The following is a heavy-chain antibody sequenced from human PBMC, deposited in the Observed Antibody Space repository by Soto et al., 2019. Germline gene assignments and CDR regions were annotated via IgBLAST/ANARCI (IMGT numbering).Heavy chain of an antibody. J-gene: IGHJ6*02. CDR2: ISYDGSNK. V-gene: IGHV3-30*03. CDR3: ASSSWVYYYYGMDV. CDR1: GFTFSSYV. Sequence: PGGSLRLSCAASGFTFSSYVMHWVRQAPGKGLEWVAVISYDGSNKYYADSVKGRFTISRDNSKNTLYLQMNSLRAEDTAVYYCASSSWVYYYYGMDVWGQGTTVTVSS. D-gene: IGHD6-13*01.